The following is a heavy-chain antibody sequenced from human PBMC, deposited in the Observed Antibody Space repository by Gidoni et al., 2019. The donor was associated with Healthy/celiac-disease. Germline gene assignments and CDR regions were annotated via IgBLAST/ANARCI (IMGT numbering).Heavy chain of an antibody. CDR2: ISSSGSTI. CDR3: ARDLFAPHRLGELSLTRFDY. V-gene: IGHV3-11*01. J-gene: IGHJ4*02. Sequence: EWVSYISSSGSTIYYADSVKGRFTISRDNAKNSLYLQMNSLRAEDTAVYYCARDLFAPHRLGELSLTRFDYWGQGTLVTVSS. D-gene: IGHD3-16*02.